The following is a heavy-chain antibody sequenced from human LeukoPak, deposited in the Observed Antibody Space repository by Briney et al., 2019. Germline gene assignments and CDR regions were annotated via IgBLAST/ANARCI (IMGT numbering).Heavy chain of an antibody. J-gene: IGHJ4*02. Sequence: PGGSLRLSCAASGITFTTYAMSWVRQAPGKGLEWVSSITGSGDSTYYADSVKGRFTISRDNSKNTLYLQMNSLRAEDTAVYHCARDGGSYLQPTDYWGQGTLVTVSS. CDR2: ITGSGDST. CDR3: ARDGGSYLQPTDY. D-gene: IGHD1-26*01. V-gene: IGHV3-23*01. CDR1: GITFTTYA.